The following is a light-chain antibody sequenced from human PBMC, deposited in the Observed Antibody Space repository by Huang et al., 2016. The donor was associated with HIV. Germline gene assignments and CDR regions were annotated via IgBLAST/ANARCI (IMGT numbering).Light chain of an antibody. Sequence: DIQMTQSPSSVSASIGDKVTITCRASQDVSSWLDWYQQKPGKAPHLLIVATSTLQTGVPSRFSGSGTGTDFTLTIDSLQAEDFATYYCQQATRIPLTFGGGTKVE. J-gene: IGKJ4*01. CDR2: ATS. V-gene: IGKV1-12*01. CDR3: QQATRIPLT. CDR1: QDVSSW.